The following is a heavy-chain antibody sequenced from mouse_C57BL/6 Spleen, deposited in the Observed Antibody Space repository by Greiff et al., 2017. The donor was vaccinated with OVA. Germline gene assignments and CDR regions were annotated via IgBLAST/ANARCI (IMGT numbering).Heavy chain of an antibody. J-gene: IGHJ1*03. CDR1: GYSITSGYY. CDR3: AREDGSSEDWYFDV. CDR2: ISYDGSN. V-gene: IGHV3-6*01. D-gene: IGHD1-1*01. Sequence: EVQLKESGPGLVKPSQSLSLTCSVTGYSITSGYYWNWIRQFPGNKLEWMGYISYDGSNNYNPSLKNRISITRDTSKNQFFLKLNSVTTEDTATYYCAREDGSSEDWYFDVWGTGTTVTVSS.